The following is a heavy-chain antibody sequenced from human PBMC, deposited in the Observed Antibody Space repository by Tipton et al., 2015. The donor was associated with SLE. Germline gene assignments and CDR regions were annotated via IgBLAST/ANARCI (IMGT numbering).Heavy chain of an antibody. V-gene: IGHV3-30*02. CDR2: IRYDGSNK. CDR3: VKDRIAITMVRGVFDY. D-gene: IGHD3-10*01. CDR1: GFTFSSYG. Sequence: SLRLSCAASGFTFSSYGMHWVRQAPGKGLELVAFIRYDGSNKYYADSVKGRFTISRDNSKNTLYLQMNSLRAEDTAVYYCVKDRIAITMVRGVFDYWGQGTLVTVSS. J-gene: IGHJ4*02.